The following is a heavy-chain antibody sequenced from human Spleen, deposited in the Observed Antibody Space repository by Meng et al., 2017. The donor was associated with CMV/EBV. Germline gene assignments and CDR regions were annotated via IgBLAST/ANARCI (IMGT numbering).Heavy chain of an antibody. V-gene: IGHV3-23*03. CDR1: GFTFSSYA. CDR2: IYSGGSST. D-gene: IGHD3-3*01. CDR3: AKARYDLWSGIHLYFDY. Sequence: GESLKISCAASGFTFSSYAMSWVRQAPGKGLEWVSVIYSGGSSTYYADSVKGRFTISRDNSKNTLYLQMNSLRAEDTAVYYCAKARYDLWSGIHLYFDYWGQGTLVTVSS. J-gene: IGHJ4*02.